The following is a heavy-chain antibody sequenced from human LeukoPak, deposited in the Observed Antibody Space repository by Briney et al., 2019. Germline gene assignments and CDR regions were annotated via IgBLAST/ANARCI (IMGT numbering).Heavy chain of an antibody. CDR2: IGGSGIRT. V-gene: IGHV3-23*01. CDR1: GFTFKSYA. Sequence: GGSLRLSCAASGFTFKSYAMSWVRQAPGRGLEWVSVIGGSGIRTYYADSVKGRFTISRDNSKNTLYLQMNSLRAEDTAVYYCAKDIVVVPAPQADWGQGTMVTVSS. CDR3: AKDIVVVPAPQAD. D-gene: IGHD2-2*01. J-gene: IGHJ3*01.